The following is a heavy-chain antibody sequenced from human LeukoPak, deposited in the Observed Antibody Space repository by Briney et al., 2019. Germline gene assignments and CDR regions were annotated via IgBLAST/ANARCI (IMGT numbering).Heavy chain of an antibody. J-gene: IGHJ5*02. CDR2: IYYSGST. V-gene: IGHV4-31*03. D-gene: IGHD1-20*01. CDR1: GGSISSGGYY. Sequence: SQTLSLTCTVSGGSISSGGYYWSWIRQHPGKGLEWIGYIYYSGSTYYNPSLKSRVTISVDTSKNQFSLKLSSVTAADTAMYYCARGEITGTTLDWFDPWGQGTLVTVSS. CDR3: ARGEITGTTLDWFDP.